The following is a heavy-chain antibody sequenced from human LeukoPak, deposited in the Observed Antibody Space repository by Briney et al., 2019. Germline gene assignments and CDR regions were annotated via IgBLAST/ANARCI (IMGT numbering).Heavy chain of an antibody. CDR3: ARQSREIAVAGLDAFDI. D-gene: IGHD6-19*01. CDR1: GGSISSYY. CDR2: IYYSGST. Sequence: SETLSLTRTVSGGSISSYYWSWIRQPPVKGVEWIGYIYYSGSTNYNPSLKSRVTISVDTSKNQFSLKLSSVTAADTAVYYCARQSREIAVAGLDAFDIWGQGTMVTVSS. V-gene: IGHV4-59*08. J-gene: IGHJ3*02.